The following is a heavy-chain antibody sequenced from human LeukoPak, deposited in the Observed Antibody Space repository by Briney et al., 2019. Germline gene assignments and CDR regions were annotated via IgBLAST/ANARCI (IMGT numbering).Heavy chain of an antibody. CDR3: ARFGVVTNDAFDI. CDR1: GYTFIAYY. V-gene: IGHV1-2*02. D-gene: IGHD3-3*01. J-gene: IGHJ3*02. Sequence: GASVNVSCKASGYTFIAYYIHWGRQAPGQGLEWMGWINPNSGVTKYAQQFQGRVTMTWDTSVSTAYMELYRLTSDDTAMYYCARFGVVTNDAFDIWGQGTMVTISS. CDR2: INPNSGVT.